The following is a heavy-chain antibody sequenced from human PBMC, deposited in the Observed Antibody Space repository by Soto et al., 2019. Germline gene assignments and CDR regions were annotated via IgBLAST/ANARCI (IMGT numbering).Heavy chain of an antibody. CDR2: INPSGGST. J-gene: IGHJ6*03. Sequence: ASVKVSCKASGYTFTSYYMHWVRQAPGQGLEWMRIINPSGGSTSYAQKFQGRVTMTRDTSTSTVYMELSSLRSEDTAVYYCARDLQKGCSGGSCDAGYYYYYYMDVWGKGTTVTVSS. V-gene: IGHV1-46*03. CDR3: ARDLQKGCSGGSCDAGYYYYYYMDV. CDR1: GYTFTSYY. D-gene: IGHD2-15*01.